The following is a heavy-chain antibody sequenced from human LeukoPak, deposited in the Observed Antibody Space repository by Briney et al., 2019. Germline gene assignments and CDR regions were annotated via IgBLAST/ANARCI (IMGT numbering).Heavy chain of an antibody. CDR1: GYTFTGYY. V-gene: IGHV1-2*02. J-gene: IGHJ5*02. CDR2: INPNSGGT. CDR3: ARGRRIAARSHWFDP. D-gene: IGHD6-6*01. Sequence: ASVKVSCKASGYTFTGYYMHWVRQAPGQGLEWMGWINPNSGGTNYAQKFQGRVTMTRDTSISTAYMELSRLRSDDTAVYYCARGRRIAARSHWFDPWGQGTLVTVPS.